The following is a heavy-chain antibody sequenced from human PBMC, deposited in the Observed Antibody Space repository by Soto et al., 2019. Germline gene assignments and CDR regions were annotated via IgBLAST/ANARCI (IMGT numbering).Heavy chain of an antibody. D-gene: IGHD3-10*01. V-gene: IGHV3-48*02. CDR1: GFTFSSYT. Sequence: EVQLVESGGGLVQPGGSLRLSCAASGFTFSSYTMNWVRQAPGKGLEWISSISSTGSIYQADSVKGRFTISRDNAKNSLFLQKNSRGDGDTALYYCAGWGGGGGRGTLVTVSS. CDR3: AGWGGG. CDR2: ISSTGSI. J-gene: IGHJ2*01.